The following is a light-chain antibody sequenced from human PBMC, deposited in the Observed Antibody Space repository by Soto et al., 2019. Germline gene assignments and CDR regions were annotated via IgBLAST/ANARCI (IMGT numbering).Light chain of an antibody. CDR2: AAS. CDR1: QGISSY. CDR3: QQLNSYPLT. V-gene: IGKV1-9*01. Sequence: IQLTQSPSSLSSSVGDRVTITCRASQGISSYLAWYQQKPGNAPKLLIYAASTLQSGVPSRFSGSRSGTDVTLTISSLQPDDFATYYCQQLNSYPLTFGGGTKVEIK. J-gene: IGKJ4*01.